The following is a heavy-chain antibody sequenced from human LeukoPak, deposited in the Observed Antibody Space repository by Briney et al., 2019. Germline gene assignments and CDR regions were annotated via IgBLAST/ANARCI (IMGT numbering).Heavy chain of an antibody. D-gene: IGHD1-26*01. CDR2: IYSGGST. J-gene: IGHJ6*03. CDR3: ASVPRSLMDV. CDR1: GFTVSSNY. V-gene: IGHV3-66*02. Sequence: PGGSLRLSCAASGFTVSSNYMSWVRQAPGKGLEWVSAIYSGGSTYYSDSVRGRFTISRDNSKNTLYLQMNSLRAEDTAVYYCASVPRSLMDVWGKGTTVTVSS.